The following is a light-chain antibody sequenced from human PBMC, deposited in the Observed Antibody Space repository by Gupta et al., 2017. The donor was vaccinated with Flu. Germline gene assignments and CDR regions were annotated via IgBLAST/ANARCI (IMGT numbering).Light chain of an antibody. V-gene: IGLV3-1*01. CDR3: QAWDSNTANWV. Sequence: SYELTQPPSVSVSPGQTANITCSGDKLGNKYVYWYQQKPGQSPVLVIYQDGDRPSGIPERFSGANSGNTAALTISGTQAMDEADYYCQAWDSNTANWVFGGGTKVTVL. CDR2: QDG. CDR1: KLGNKY. J-gene: IGLJ3*02.